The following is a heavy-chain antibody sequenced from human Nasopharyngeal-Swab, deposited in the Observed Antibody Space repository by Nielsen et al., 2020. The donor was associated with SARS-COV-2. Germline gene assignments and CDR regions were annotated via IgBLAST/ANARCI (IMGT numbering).Heavy chain of an antibody. Sequence: GGSLRLSCAASGFTLSYYAMNWVRRAPGKGLEWVSGIVGDSSEIYYADSVKGRFTISRDNSRNTLYLQMNSLRGEDTAIYYCVKDRISGDGEWLGDHWGQGVLVTVSS. CDR2: IVGDSSEI. J-gene: IGHJ4*02. CDR3: VKDRISGDGEWLGDH. V-gene: IGHV3-23*01. D-gene: IGHD2-21*01. CDR1: GFTLSYYA.